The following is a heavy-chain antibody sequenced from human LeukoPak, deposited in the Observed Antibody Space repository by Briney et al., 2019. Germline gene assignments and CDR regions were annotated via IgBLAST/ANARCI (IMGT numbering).Heavy chain of an antibody. Sequence: GGSLRLSCAASGFTFSSYGMHWVRQAPGKGLEWVAVISYDGSNKYYADSVKGRFTISRDNSKNTLYLQMNSLRAEDTAVYYCAKAVTWEVRGVVDFDYWGQGTLVTVSS. CDR1: GFTFSSYG. CDR2: ISYDGSNK. J-gene: IGHJ4*02. V-gene: IGHV3-30*18. CDR3: AKAVTWEVRGVVDFDY. D-gene: IGHD3-10*01.